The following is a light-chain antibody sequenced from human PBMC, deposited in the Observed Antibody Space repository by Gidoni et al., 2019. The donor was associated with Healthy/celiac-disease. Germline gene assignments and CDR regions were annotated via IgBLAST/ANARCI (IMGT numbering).Light chain of an antibody. CDR1: QSVLYSSNNKNY. CDR2: WAS. J-gene: IGKJ1*01. Sequence: DIVMTQSPDSLAVSLGERATINCKPSQSVLYSSNNKNYVAWYQQKPGQPPKLLIYWASTRESVVPDRFSGSGSGTDFTLTISSLQAEDVAVYYCQQYYSTWTFGQGTKVEIK. V-gene: IGKV4-1*01. CDR3: QQYYSTWT.